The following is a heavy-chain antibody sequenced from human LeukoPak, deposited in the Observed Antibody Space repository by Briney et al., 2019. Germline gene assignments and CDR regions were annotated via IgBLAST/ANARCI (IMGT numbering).Heavy chain of an antibody. CDR1: GFTVSSNY. J-gene: IGHJ4*02. V-gene: IGHV3-53*01. CDR3: ARATRYSSSYSPFDY. D-gene: IGHD6-6*01. Sequence: GGSLRLSCAASGFTVSSNYMSWVRQAPGKGLEWVSVIYSGGSTYYADSVKGRFTISRDNSKNTLYLQMNSLRAEDTAVYYCARATRYSSSYSPFDYWGQGTLVTVSS. CDR2: IYSGGST.